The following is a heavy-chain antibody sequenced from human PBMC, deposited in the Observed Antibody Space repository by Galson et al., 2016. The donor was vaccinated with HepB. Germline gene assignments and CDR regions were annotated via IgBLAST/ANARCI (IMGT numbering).Heavy chain of an antibody. J-gene: IGHJ4*02. CDR2: TGTGTGYK. D-gene: IGHD2-15*01. Sequence: SLRLSCAASGFTFRTYSMCWVRQAPGTGLEWVSSTGTGTGYKYYADSVKGRFTISRDDAKKSLYLQMNSLRAEDTAVYYCARDSPLFTFYYWGQGNLVTVSS. V-gene: IGHV3-21*01. CDR1: GFTFRTYS. CDR3: ARDSPLFTFYY.